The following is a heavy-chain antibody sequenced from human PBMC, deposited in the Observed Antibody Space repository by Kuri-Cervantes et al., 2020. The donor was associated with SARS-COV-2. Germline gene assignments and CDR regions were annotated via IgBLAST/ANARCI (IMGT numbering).Heavy chain of an antibody. V-gene: IGHV1-2*02. CDR3: ARVKAVVGATELRHDRLGLDY. D-gene: IGHD1-26*01. CDR2: INPNSGGT. CDR1: GYTFTGYY. J-gene: IGHJ4*02. Sequence: ASVKVSCKVSGYTFTGYYMHWVRQAPGQGLEWMGWINPNSGGTNYAQKFQGRVTMTRDTSISTAYMELSRLRSDDTAVYYCARVKAVVGATELRHDRLGLDYWGQGTLVTVSS.